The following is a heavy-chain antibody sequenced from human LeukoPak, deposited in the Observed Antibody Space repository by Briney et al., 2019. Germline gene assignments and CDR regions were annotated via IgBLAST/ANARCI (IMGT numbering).Heavy chain of an antibody. CDR3: AKESYSGSYLGHAFDI. D-gene: IGHD1-26*01. J-gene: IGHJ3*02. Sequence: PGGSLRLSCAASGFTFSSYAMSWVRQAPGKGLEWVSAISGSGGSTYYADSVKGRFTISRDNSKNTLYLQMNSLRAEDTAVYYCAKESYSGSYLGHAFDIWGQGTMVTVSS. CDR2: ISGSGGST. V-gene: IGHV3-23*01. CDR1: GFTFSSYA.